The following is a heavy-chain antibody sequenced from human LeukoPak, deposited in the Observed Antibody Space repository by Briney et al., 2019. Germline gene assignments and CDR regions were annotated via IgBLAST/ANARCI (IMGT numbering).Heavy chain of an antibody. CDR1: GYTFTDYY. D-gene: IGHD6-19*01. V-gene: IGHV1-2*02. CDR2: INPNSGGT. Sequence: SVKVSCKASGYTFTDYYINWVRQAPGQGLEWMGWINPNSGGTNYAQKFQGRVTMTRDTSISTAYMELSRLRSDDTAVYYCARVYSSGWFWGQGTLVTVSS. J-gene: IGHJ4*02. CDR3: ARVYSSGWF.